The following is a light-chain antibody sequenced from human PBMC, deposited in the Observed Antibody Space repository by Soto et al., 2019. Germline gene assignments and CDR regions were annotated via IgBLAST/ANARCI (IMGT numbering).Light chain of an antibody. J-gene: IGKJ1*01. CDR3: KQRSQWRT. Sequence: DIVLTQSPGTLSLSPGERATLSCRASQSIPNRYVAWYQQRPGQAPRLLLYGANNRATGIPGRFRGRWSGNEYPLTIRSLEPEEFAVYYCKQRSQWRTCGQGTKVDIK. V-gene: IGKV3D-20*02. CDR2: GAN. CDR1: QSIPNRY.